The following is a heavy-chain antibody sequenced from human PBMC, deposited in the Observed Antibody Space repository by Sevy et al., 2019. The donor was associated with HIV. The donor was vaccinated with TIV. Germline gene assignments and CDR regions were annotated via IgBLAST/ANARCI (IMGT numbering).Heavy chain of an antibody. CDR3: ASSPYYDFWSGYDYPKHNWFDP. J-gene: IGHJ5*02. CDR1: GGTFSSYA. V-gene: IGHV1-69*13. D-gene: IGHD3-3*01. Sequence: ASVKVSCKASGGTFSSYAISWVRQAPGQGLEWMGGIIPIFGTANYAQKFQGRVTITADESTSTAYMELSSLRSEDTAVYYCASSPYYDFWSGYDYPKHNWFDPWGQGTLVTVSS. CDR2: IIPIFGTA.